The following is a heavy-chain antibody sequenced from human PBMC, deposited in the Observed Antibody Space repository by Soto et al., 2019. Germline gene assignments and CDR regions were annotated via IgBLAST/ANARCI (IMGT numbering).Heavy chain of an antibody. J-gene: IGHJ4*02. CDR1: GGSISSSSYY. D-gene: IGHD2-21*02. Sequence: QLQLQESGPGLVKPSETLSLTCTVSGGSISSSSYYWGWIRQPPGKGLEWIGSIYYSGSTYYNPRLKSRVTISVDTSKNQCSLKLSSVTAADTAVYYCAGREGGDWHSDYWGQGTLVTVSS. CDR2: IYYSGST. V-gene: IGHV4-39*01. CDR3: AGREGGDWHSDY.